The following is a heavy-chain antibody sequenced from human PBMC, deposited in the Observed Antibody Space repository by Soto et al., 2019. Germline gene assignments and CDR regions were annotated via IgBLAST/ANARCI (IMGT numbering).Heavy chain of an antibody. CDR1: GYTFTSYG. V-gene: IGHV1-18*04. CDR2: ISAYNGNT. D-gene: IGHD1-7*01. CDR3: ARSSSKVELEGWFDP. Sequence: QVQLVQSGAEVKKPGASVKVSCKASGYTFTSYGISWVRQAPGQGLEWMGWISAYNGNTNYAQKLQGRVTMTTDTSTSTAYMELRSLRSDNTAVYYCARSSSKVELEGWFDPWGQGTLVTVSS. J-gene: IGHJ5*02.